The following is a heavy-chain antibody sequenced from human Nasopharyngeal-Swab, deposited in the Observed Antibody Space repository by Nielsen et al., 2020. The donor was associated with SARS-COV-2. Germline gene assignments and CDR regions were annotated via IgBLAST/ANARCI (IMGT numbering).Heavy chain of an antibody. CDR2: INPSGGST. CDR3: ARDADPRGYDNTWDY. D-gene: IGHD3-22*01. Sequence: WVRQAPGQGLEWMGIINPSGGSTSYAQKFQGRVTMTRDTSTSTVYMELSSLRSEDTAVYYCARDADPRGYDNTWDYWGQGTLVTVSS. J-gene: IGHJ4*02. V-gene: IGHV1-46*01.